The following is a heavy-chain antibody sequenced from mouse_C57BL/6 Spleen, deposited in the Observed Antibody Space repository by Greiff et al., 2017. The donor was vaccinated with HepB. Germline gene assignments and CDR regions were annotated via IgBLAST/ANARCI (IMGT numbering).Heavy chain of an antibody. CDR2: ISSGSSTI. J-gene: IGHJ3*01. D-gene: IGHD1-1*01. CDR1: GFTFSDYG. CDR3: ARSLYYYGSSYGFAY. V-gene: IGHV5-17*01. Sequence: EVHLVESGGGLVKPGGSLKLSCAASGFTFSDYGMHWVRQAPEKGLEWVAYISSGSSTIYYADTVKGRFTISRDNAKNTLFLQMTSLRSEDTAMYYCARSLYYYGSSYGFAYWGQGTLVTVSA.